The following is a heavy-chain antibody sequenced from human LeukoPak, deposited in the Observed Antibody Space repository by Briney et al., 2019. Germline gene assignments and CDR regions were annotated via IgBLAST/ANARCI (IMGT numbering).Heavy chain of an antibody. D-gene: IGHD3-9*01. V-gene: IGHV1-69*13. CDR1: GGTFRSYA. CDR2: ITPIFCTA. CDR3: ARGPVGSGILTGYRAYYYMDV. J-gene: IGHJ6*03. Sequence: ASVKVSCKASGGTFRSYAISWVRQAPGQGLEWMGGITPIFCTANYAHKLQGRVTITADESTSTAYMELSSLRSEDTAVYYCARGPVGSGILTGYRAYYYMDVWGKGSTVSISS.